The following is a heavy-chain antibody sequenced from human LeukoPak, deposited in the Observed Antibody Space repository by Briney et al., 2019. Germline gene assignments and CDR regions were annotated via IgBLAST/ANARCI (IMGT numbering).Heavy chain of an antibody. Sequence: PGGSLRLSCAASGFTFSSYAMSWVRQAPGKGLEWVSAISGSGGSTYYADSVKGRFTISRDNSKNTLYLQMNSLRAEDTAVYYCAGTLLYCSSTSCDDYWGQGTLVTVSS. D-gene: IGHD2-2*01. J-gene: IGHJ4*02. CDR3: AGTLLYCSSTSCDDY. CDR2: ISGSGGST. V-gene: IGHV3-23*01. CDR1: GFTFSSYA.